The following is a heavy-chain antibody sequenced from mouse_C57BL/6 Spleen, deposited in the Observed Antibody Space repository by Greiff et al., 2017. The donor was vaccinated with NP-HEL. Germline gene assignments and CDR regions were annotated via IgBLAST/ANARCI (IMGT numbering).Heavy chain of an antibody. CDR3: ARSGYGSSFYYAMDY. J-gene: IGHJ4*01. Sequence: EVQLQQSGPVLVKPGASVKMSCKASGYTFTDYYMNWVKQSHGKSLEWIGVINPYNGGTSYNQKFKGKATLTVDKSSSTAYMELNSLTSEDSAVYYCARSGYGSSFYYAMDYWGQGTSVTVSS. CDR1: GYTFTDYY. D-gene: IGHD1-1*01. CDR2: INPYNGGT. V-gene: IGHV1-19*01.